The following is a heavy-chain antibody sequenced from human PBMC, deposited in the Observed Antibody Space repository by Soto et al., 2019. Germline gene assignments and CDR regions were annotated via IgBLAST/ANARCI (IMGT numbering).Heavy chain of an antibody. D-gene: IGHD2-15*01. J-gene: IGHJ4*02. CDR2: ISSDGSDK. CDR1: GFTFSNFG. CDR3: TKGSDVARQELDY. Sequence: QVQLVESGGGVVQPGRSLRLSCAASGFTFSNFGMLWVRQAPGKGQEWVAAISSDGSDKYYSDSVKGRFTISRDNSKNTLFLQMSSLRVEDTAVYYCTKGSDVARQELDYWGQGTLVTVSS. V-gene: IGHV3-30*18.